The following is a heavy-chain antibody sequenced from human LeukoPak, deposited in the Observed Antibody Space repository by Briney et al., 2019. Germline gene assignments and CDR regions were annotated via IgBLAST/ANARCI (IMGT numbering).Heavy chain of an antibody. CDR1: GYTFTTYG. V-gene: IGHV1-18*01. Sequence: GASVKVSCTASGYTFTTYGISWVRQTPGQGLEWMGWVSPFNGATNYAQKFQGRVTMTTDTSTSTAYMELRSLRSDDTAVYYCARADYYDSSGRFDYWGQGTLVTVSS. CDR2: VSPFNGAT. D-gene: IGHD3-22*01. CDR3: ARADYYDSSGRFDY. J-gene: IGHJ4*02.